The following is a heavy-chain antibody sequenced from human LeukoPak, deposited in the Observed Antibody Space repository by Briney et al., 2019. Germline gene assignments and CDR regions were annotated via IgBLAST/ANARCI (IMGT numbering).Heavy chain of an antibody. D-gene: IGHD3-22*01. V-gene: IGHV3-7*01. J-gene: IGHJ4*02. CDR1: GFSFSVFC. Sequence: PGGSLRLSCAASGFSFSVFCMSWVRQAPGGGREWVANIKYDGTMKFYLDSGRGRFTIYRDNAKNLLYLQKNSLRANDTAVYYCATSDDSSANDWGQGTLVTVSS. CDR2: IKYDGTMK. CDR3: ATSDDSSAND.